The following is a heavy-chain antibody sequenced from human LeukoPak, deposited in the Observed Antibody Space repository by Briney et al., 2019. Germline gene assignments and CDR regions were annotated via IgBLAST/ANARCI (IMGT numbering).Heavy chain of an antibody. Sequence: SETLSLTCTVSSGSINSQYWSWIRQPAGKGLEGIGRIYSSGSTDYSPSLRSRVTMSVDMSNNQFSLKLSSVTAADTAVYYCARGSYGSRGKAYFDPWGQGTLVTVSS. CDR2: IYSSGST. CDR1: SGSINSQY. J-gene: IGHJ5*02. D-gene: IGHD3-10*01. CDR3: ARGSYGSRGKAYFDP. V-gene: IGHV4-4*07.